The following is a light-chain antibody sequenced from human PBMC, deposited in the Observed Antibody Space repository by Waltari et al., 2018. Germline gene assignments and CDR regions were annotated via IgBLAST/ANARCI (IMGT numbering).Light chain of an antibody. V-gene: IGKV3-11*01. CDR2: DAS. CDR3: LQRSLWPWT. J-gene: IGKJ1*01. CDR1: QTVSTY. Sequence: IVLTQSPATLSLSPGERATLSCRASQTVSTYLAWFQQKPGQAPSLLIYDASDRAPGSPARFSGSGSGTDFSLTISSLEPEDFAVYYCLQRSLWPWTFGQGTKVAVK.